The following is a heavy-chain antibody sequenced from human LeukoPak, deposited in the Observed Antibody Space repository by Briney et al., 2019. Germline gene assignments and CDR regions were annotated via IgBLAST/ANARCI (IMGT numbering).Heavy chain of an antibody. CDR3: ATRGWYCNWNDCPLDY. CDR2: IVPILGIA. Sequence: SVKVSCKASGGTFSSYTISWVRQAPGQGLEWMGRIVPILGIANYAQKFQGRVTITADKSTSTAYMELSSLGSEDTAVYYCATRGWYCNWNDCPLDYWGQGTLVTVSS. V-gene: IGHV1-69*02. D-gene: IGHD1-20*01. CDR1: GGTFSSYT. J-gene: IGHJ4*02.